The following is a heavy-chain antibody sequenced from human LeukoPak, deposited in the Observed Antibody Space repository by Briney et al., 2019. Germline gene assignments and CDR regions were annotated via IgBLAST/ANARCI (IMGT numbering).Heavy chain of an antibody. CDR2: ISSSGRAI. Sequence: GGSLRLSCAASGFTFSDYFLSWFRRAPGMGLEWISHISSSGRAIYYADSVRGRFTISRDNAQNSLYLQMNSLRDEDSAVYYCARAAYCGSDCYYYFDCWGQGTLVTVSS. V-gene: IGHV3-11*01. J-gene: IGHJ4*02. CDR3: ARAAYCGSDCYYYFDC. D-gene: IGHD2-21*02. CDR1: GFTFSDYF.